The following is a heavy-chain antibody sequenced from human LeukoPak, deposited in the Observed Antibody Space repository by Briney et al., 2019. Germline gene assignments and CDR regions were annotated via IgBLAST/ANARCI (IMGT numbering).Heavy chain of an antibody. Sequence: GASLRLSCAASGFTFSSYAMSWVRQAPGKGLEWVAVISSDGSNKNYADSVKGRFTISRDNSKNTLYLQMNSLRAEDTAVYYCARTRDGHSAYFDYWGQGTLVTVSS. V-gene: IGHV3-30*03. CDR2: ISSDGSNK. D-gene: IGHD5-24*01. CDR1: GFTFSSYA. CDR3: ARTRDGHSAYFDY. J-gene: IGHJ4*02.